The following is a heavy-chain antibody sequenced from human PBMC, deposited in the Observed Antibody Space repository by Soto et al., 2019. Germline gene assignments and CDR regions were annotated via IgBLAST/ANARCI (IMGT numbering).Heavy chain of an antibody. CDR1: GGSIFSSNYY. J-gene: IGHJ4*02. D-gene: IGHD6-19*01. CDR2: IYYSGST. V-gene: IGHV4-39*01. CDR3: ARHYSAGWSHYFDY. Sequence: LSETLSLTCTVSGGSIFSSNYYWGWIRQPPGKGLEWIGSIYYSGSTYYNPSLKSRVTISVDTSKSQFSLKLYSVTAADTAVYYCARHYSAGWSHYFDYWGQGTLVTVSS.